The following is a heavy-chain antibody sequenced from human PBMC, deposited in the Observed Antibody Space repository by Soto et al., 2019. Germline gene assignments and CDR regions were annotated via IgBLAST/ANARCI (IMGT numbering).Heavy chain of an antibody. CDR3: GHWSYSTGWSDY. V-gene: IGHV2-5*01. J-gene: IGHJ4*02. Sequence: SGPTLVNPTQTLTLTCTLSGLSLNTTAVGVGWVRQPPGKALEWLAVIYWNDAKRYSPSLKSRLTLTKDTSKNQVVLTMTNMDPVDTATYYCGHWSYSTGWSDYWGQGALVTVSS. CDR2: IYWNDAK. CDR1: GLSLNTTAVG. D-gene: IGHD6-19*01.